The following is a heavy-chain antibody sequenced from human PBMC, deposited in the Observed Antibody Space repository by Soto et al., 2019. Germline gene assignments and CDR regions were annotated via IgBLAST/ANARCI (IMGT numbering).Heavy chain of an antibody. CDR3: GHWSYSTGWSDY. V-gene: IGHV2-5*01. J-gene: IGHJ4*02. Sequence: SGPTLVNPTQTLTLTCTLSGLSLNTTAVGVGWVRQPPGKALEWLAVIYWNDAKRYSPSLKSRLTLTKDTSKNQVVLTMTNMDPVDTATYYCGHWSYSTGWSDYWGQGALVTVSS. CDR2: IYWNDAK. CDR1: GLSLNTTAVG. D-gene: IGHD6-19*01.